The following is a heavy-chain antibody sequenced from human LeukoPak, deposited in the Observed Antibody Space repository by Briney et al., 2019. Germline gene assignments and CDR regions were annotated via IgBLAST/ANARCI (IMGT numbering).Heavy chain of an antibody. V-gene: IGHV4-39*07. CDR1: GGSISSSSYY. CDR2: IYYSGST. J-gene: IGHJ4*02. D-gene: IGHD1-26*01. Sequence: PSETLSLTCTVSGGSISSSSYYWGWIRQPPGKGLEWIGSIYYSGSTYYNPSLKSRVTISVDTSKNQFSLKLSSVTAADTAVYYCARVRVGAIGYFDYWGQGTLVTVSS. CDR3: ARVRVGAIGYFDY.